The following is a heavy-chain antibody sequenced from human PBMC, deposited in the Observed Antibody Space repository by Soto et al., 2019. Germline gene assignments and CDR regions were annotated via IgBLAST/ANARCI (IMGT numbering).Heavy chain of an antibody. J-gene: IGHJ6*02. CDR3: ARSVIVDQYYYYGMDV. Sequence: QVQLVESGGGVVQPGRSLRLSCAASGFTFSSYAMHWVRQAPGKGLGGVAVISYDGSNKYYADSVKGRFTISRDNSKNTLYLQMNSLRAEDTAVYYCARSVIVDQYYYYGMDVWGQGTTVTVSS. D-gene: IGHD1-26*01. CDR2: ISYDGSNK. V-gene: IGHV3-30-3*01. CDR1: GFTFSSYA.